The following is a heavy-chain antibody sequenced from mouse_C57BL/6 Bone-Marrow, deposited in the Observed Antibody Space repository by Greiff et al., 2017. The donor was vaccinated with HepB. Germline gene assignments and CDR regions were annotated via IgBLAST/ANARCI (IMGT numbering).Heavy chain of an antibody. CDR1: GYTFTSYW. V-gene: IGHV1-55*01. CDR2: IYPGSGST. J-gene: IGHJ4*01. D-gene: IGHD1-1*01. CDR3: ARESYYVLAMDY. Sequence: QVQLQQPGAELVKPGASVKMSCKASGYTFTSYWITWVKQRPGQGLEWIGDIYPGSGSTNYNEKFKSKATLTVDTSSSTAYMQLSSLTSEDSAVYYCARESYYVLAMDYWGQGTSVTVSS.